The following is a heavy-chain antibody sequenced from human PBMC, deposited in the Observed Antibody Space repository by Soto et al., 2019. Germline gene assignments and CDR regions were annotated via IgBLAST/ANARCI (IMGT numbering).Heavy chain of an antibody. CDR3: AKDPRLYDSTNWFDP. CDR1: GFTFSTYA. CDR2: ISGTDGST. Sequence: GGSLRLSCAASGFTFSTYAMNWVRRAPGKGLEWVSAISGTDGSTYYADSVKGRFTISRDNSKNTLYLQMNSLRAEDTAVYYCAKDPRLYDSTNWFDPWGQGTLVTVSS. J-gene: IGHJ5*02. D-gene: IGHD3-22*01. V-gene: IGHV3-23*01.